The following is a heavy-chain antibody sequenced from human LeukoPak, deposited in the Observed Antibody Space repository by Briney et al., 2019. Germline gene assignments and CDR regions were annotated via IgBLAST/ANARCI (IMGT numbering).Heavy chain of an antibody. Sequence: GGSLRLSCAPSGFTFSNYYMSWIRQAPGEGLEWVSYISSSGNTIYYADSVKRRFTISRDNAKNSLYLQMNSLRAEDTAVYYCSRGKKELSSSSSWSSFDYWGQGTLVTVSS. CDR2: ISSSGNTI. CDR3: SRGKKELSSSSSWSSFDY. J-gene: IGHJ4*02. D-gene: IGHD6-13*01. V-gene: IGHV3-11*01. CDR1: GFTFSNYY.